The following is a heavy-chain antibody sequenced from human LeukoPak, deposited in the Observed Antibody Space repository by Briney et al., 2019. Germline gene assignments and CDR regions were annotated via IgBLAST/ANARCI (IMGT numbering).Heavy chain of an antibody. V-gene: IGHV4-61*02. CDR1: GGSISSGSYY. J-gene: IGHJ6*03. Sequence: SETLSLTCTVSGGSISSGSYYWSWIRQPAGKGLEWIGRIYTSGSTNYNPSLKSRVTISVDTSKNQFSLKLSSVTAADTAVYYCARVRFAARLGGGIYYYYYYMDVWGKGTTVTVSS. D-gene: IGHD3-16*01. CDR3: ARVRFAARLGGGIYYYYYYMDV. CDR2: IYTSGST.